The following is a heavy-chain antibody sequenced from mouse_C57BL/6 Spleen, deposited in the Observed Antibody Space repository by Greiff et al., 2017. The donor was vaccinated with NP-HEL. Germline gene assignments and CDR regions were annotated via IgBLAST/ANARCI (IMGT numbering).Heavy chain of an antibody. CDR1: GFTFSSYA. V-gene: IGHV5-4*01. J-gene: IGHJ3*01. Sequence: EVQRVESGGGLVKPGGSLKLSCAASGFTFSSYAMSWVRQTPEKRLEWVATISDGGSYTYYPDNVKGRFTISRDNAKNNLYLQMSHLKSEDTAMYYCARRDDYDGAWFAYWGQGTLVTVSA. CDR2: ISDGGSYT. D-gene: IGHD2-4*01. CDR3: ARRDDYDGAWFAY.